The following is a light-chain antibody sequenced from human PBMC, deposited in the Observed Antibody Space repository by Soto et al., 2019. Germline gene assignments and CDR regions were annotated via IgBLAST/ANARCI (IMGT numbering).Light chain of an antibody. Sequence: QCARXRAASGTGVAVGGSSISCTETSSDVGSYNLVSWYQHHPGKAPKLMIYEVSKRPSGVSNRFSGSKSGNTASLTISGLQVEDEADYYCCSSAGSSTSPYVFGPGTQFTVL. CDR2: EVS. J-gene: IGLJ1*01. CDR1: SSDVGSYNL. CDR3: CSSAGSSTSPYV. V-gene: IGLV2-23*02.